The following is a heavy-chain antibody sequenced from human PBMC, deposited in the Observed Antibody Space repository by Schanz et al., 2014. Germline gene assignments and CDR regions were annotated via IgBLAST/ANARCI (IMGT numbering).Heavy chain of an antibody. J-gene: IGHJ5*02. CDR1: GYTFTNHY. CDR2: ISPSSGGT. Sequence: QVQLVQSGAAVKKPGASVKVSCKTSGYTFTNHYLHWVRQAPGQGLEWMGRISPSSGGTNYAQNFQGRVTMTKDTSINTVYMELSTLTSDDTAVYYCARESVSRTRLFDPWGQGTLVTVSS. D-gene: IGHD3-3*01. V-gene: IGHV1-2*06. CDR3: ARESVSRTRLFDP.